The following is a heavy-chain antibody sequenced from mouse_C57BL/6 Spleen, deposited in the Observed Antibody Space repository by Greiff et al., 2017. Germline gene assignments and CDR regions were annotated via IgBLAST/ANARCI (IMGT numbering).Heavy chain of an antibody. CDR2: IDPSDSET. D-gene: IGHD3-2*02. V-gene: IGHV1-52*01. CDR1: GYTFTSYW. CDR3: ARSAAQVNYFDY. Sequence: QVQLQQPGAELVRPGSSVKLSCKASGYTFTSYWMHWVKQRPIQGLEWIGNIDPSDSETHYNQKFKDKATLTVDKSSSTAYMQRSSLTSEDSAVYYCARSAAQVNYFDYWGQGTTLTVSS. J-gene: IGHJ2*01.